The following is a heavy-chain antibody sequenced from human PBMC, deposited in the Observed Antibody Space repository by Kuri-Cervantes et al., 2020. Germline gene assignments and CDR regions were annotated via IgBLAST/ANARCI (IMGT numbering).Heavy chain of an antibody. Sequence: GESLKISCAASGFTFSSYGMHWVRQAPGKGLEWVAVISYDGSNKYYADSVKGRFTISRDNSKNTLYLQMNSLRAEDTAVYYCAKSLNYGDYVNYYYYGMDVWGQGTTVTVSS. V-gene: IGHV3-30*18. J-gene: IGHJ6*02. CDR3: AKSLNYGDYVNYYYYGMDV. CDR1: GFTFSSYG. D-gene: IGHD4-17*01. CDR2: ISYDGSNK.